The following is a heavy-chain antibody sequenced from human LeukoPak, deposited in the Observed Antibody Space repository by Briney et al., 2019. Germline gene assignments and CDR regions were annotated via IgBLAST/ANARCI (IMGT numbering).Heavy chain of an antibody. J-gene: IGHJ4*02. D-gene: IGHD3-22*01. V-gene: IGHV1-18*01. CDR1: GYTFTSYG. Sequence: ASVKVSCKASGYTFTSYGISWVRQAPGQGLEWMGWISAYNGNTNYAQKFQGKVTITADESTSTAYMELRSLRSEDTAVYYCARGWDYDSGGRPTAYVYWGQGTLVTVSS. CDR2: ISAYNGNT. CDR3: ARGWDYDSGGRPTAYVY.